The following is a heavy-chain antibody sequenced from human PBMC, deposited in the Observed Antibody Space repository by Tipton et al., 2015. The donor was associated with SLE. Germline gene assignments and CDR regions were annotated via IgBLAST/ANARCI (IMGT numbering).Heavy chain of an antibody. J-gene: IGHJ4*02. CDR3: ARWYSRSSYFFDF. Sequence: TLSLTCTVSGDSIRHMYWSWIRQPPGKGLEWIGYIFYGGHTDYNPSLESRVSISMNTSQNQFSLRLTSVTAADTAVYFCARWYSRSSYFFDFWGQGMLVTVSS. CDR2: IFYGGHT. V-gene: IGHV4-59*01. CDR1: GDSIRHMY. D-gene: IGHD6-6*01.